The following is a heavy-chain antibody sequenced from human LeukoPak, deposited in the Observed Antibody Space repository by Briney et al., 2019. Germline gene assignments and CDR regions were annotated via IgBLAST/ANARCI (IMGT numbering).Heavy chain of an antibody. J-gene: IGHJ4*02. CDR1: GYTFTSYA. Sequence: ASVKVSCKASGYTFTSYAMNWVRQAPGQGLEWMGWINTNTGNPTYAQGFTGRFVFSLDTSVSTAYLQISSLKAEDTAVYYCARLKSTGYNYDYFPPDYWGQGTQVTVSS. V-gene: IGHV7-4-1*02. D-gene: IGHD3-16*01. CDR3: ARLKSTGYNYDYFPPDY. CDR2: INTNTGNP.